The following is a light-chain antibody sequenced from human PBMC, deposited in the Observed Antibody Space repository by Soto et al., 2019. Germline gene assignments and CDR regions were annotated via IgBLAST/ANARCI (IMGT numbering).Light chain of an antibody. V-gene: IGKV1-5*01. CDR2: DAS. Sequence: DILMTQSPSTLSASVEDRVSITCRASQSIVRWLAWYQQKPGKAPNLLIYDASIMKSGVPARFSGSGSGTEFTLTISSLQPDDFATYYCQQYDTCPWTFGQGTKVEIK. CDR3: QQYDTCPWT. CDR1: QSIVRW. J-gene: IGKJ1*01.